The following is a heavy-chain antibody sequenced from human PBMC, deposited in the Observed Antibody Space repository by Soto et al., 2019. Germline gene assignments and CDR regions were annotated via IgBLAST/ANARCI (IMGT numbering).Heavy chain of an antibody. D-gene: IGHD3-10*01. CDR1: GFTLDDYA. V-gene: IGHV3-9*01. CDR2: IGWNSGDI. Sequence: GGSLRLSCAASGFTLDDYAMHWVRQAPGKGLEWVSSIGWNSGDIGYADSVKGRFTISRDNTKNSLYLQMNSLRAEDTAFYYCAKGAGSYPRYYFDSWGQGTLVTVSS. CDR3: AKGAGSYPRYYFDS. J-gene: IGHJ4*02.